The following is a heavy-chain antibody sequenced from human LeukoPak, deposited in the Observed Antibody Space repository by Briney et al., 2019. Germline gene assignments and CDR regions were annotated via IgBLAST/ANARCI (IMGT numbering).Heavy chain of an antibody. CDR3: ARGHDAFDI. Sequence: PGRSLTLSCAASGFTFSSCAMHGVRQAPGKGLEWVAVISYDGSYKYYADSVKGRFTISRDNSKNTLYLQTNSLRAEDTAVCYCARGHDAFDIWGQGTMVTVSS. CDR1: GFTFSSCA. CDR2: ISYDGSYK. V-gene: IGHV3-30-3*01. J-gene: IGHJ3*02.